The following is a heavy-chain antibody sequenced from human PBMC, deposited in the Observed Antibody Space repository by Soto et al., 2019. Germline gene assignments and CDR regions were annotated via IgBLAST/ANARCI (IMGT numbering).Heavy chain of an antibody. CDR1: GGSISSGSYY. D-gene: IGHD2-21*01. Sequence: SETLSLTCSVSGGSISSGSYYWSWIRQHPGKGLEWIGYIFYSGSTYYSPSLKSRVAISVDTSKSQFSLKLTSVTAADTAVYYCARTSFDYCGGYYFDYWDQGMLVTVSS. CDR2: IFYSGST. J-gene: IGHJ4*02. V-gene: IGHV4-31*03. CDR3: ARTSFDYCGGYYFDY.